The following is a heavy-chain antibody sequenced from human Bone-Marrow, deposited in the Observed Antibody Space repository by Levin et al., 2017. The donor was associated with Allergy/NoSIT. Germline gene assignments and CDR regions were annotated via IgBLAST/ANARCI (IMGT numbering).Heavy chain of an antibody. J-gene: IGHJ4*02. V-gene: IGHV3-15*07. D-gene: IGHD3-22*01. CDR3: TTGRDYYDSSDYLN. CDR2: ITSKTDGGTT. Sequence: GGSLRLSCAASGFTFSNAWMNWVRQAPGKGLEWVGRITSKTDGGTTQYGAPVKGRFTISRDDSKNTLYLQMNSLKTEDTAVYYCTTGRDYYDSSDYLNWGQGTLVTVSS. CDR1: GFTFSNAW.